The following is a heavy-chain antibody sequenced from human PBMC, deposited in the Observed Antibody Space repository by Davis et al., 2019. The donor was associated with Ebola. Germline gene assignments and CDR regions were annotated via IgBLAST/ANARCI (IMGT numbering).Heavy chain of an antibody. V-gene: IGHV3-48*02. D-gene: IGHD5-12*01. Sequence: PGGSLRLSCEASGFTFSNYSMNWARQAPGKGLEWVSYISTSSSTIYYADSVKGRFTISRDNAKNSLYLQMNSLRDEDTAVYYCARDIRYSGYQVDYWGQGTLVTVSS. CDR2: ISTSSSTI. CDR1: GFTFSNYS. CDR3: ARDIRYSGYQVDY. J-gene: IGHJ4*02.